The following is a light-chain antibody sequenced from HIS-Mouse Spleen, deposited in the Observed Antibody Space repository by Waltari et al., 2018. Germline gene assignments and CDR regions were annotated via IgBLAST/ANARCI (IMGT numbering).Light chain of an antibody. CDR3: QQSYSTPWT. Sequence: DIQMTQSPSSLSASLGDRVTITCRASQSISSYLNWYQQKPGKAPRLLIYDASSLPSGIPSRFSGSGSGTDFTLTISSLQPEDFATYYGQQSYSTPWTFGQGTKVEIK. J-gene: IGKJ1*01. CDR2: DAS. CDR1: QSISSY. V-gene: IGKV1-39*01.